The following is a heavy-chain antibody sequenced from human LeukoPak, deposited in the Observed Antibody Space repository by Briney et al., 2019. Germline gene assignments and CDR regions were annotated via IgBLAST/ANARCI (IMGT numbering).Heavy chain of an antibody. CDR3: ARSTYSSSSYYFDY. CDR2: IWSDGINK. J-gene: IGHJ4*02. CDR1: GFTFSNYG. D-gene: IGHD6-13*01. Sequence: GGSLRLSCAASGFTFSNYGIHWIRQAPGKGLEWVAVIWSDGINKYYVDSVKGRFTISRDNSKNTLYLQMNSLRADDTAVYYCARSTYSSSSYYFDYWGQGSLVAVSS. V-gene: IGHV3-33*01.